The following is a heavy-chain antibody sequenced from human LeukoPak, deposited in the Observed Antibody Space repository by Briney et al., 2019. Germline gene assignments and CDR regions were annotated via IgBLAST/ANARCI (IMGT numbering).Heavy chain of an antibody. CDR3: ARDLSVVPAAMAHGWFDP. J-gene: IGHJ5*02. CDR1: GGTFSSYA. V-gene: IGHV1-69*04. D-gene: IGHD2-2*01. Sequence: SVKVSCKASGGTFSSYAISWVRQAPGQGLEWMGRIIPILGIANYAQKFQGRVTITADKSTSTAYMELSSLRSEDTAVYYCARDLSVVPAAMAHGWFDPWGQGTLVTVS. CDR2: IIPILGIA.